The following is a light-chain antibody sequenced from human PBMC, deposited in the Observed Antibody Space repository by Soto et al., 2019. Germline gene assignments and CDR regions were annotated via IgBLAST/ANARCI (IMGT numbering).Light chain of an antibody. J-gene: IGKJ2*01. CDR3: QQYSKEST. V-gene: IGKV1-5*03. CDR1: QNVSHW. CDR2: KAS. Sequence: DVEMTQSPSTLPTSIGDRVTINCRASQNVSHWLAWYQQKPGKAPKLLIYKASRLESGVPSRFSASGSGTDFTLTINSLQSDDFATYFCQQYSKESTFGQGTKLEIK.